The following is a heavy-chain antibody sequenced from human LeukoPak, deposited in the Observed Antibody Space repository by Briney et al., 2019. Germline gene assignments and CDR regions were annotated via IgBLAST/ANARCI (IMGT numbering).Heavy chain of an antibody. CDR1: GGSISSYY. J-gene: IGHJ4*02. V-gene: IGHV4-59*01. D-gene: IGHD5-24*01. CDR2: IHYSGST. Sequence: SETLSLTCAVSGGSISSYYWSWIRQPPGRGLEWIGSIHYSGSTSYNSFLKSRVTMSIDTSKNQFSLKLSSVTAADTAVYYCARVGVKDGYNTFDYWGQGTLVTVSS. CDR3: ARVGVKDGYNTFDY.